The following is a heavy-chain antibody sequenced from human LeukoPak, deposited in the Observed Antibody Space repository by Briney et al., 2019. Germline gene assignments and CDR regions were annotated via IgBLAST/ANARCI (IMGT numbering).Heavy chain of an antibody. CDR1: GGSISSYY. V-gene: IGHV4-4*07. CDR2: IYTSGST. Sequence: SETLSLTCTVSGGSISSYYWSRIRQPAGKGLEWIGRIYTSGSTNYNPSLKSRVTMSVDTSKNQFSLKLSSVTAADTAVYYCARDPYYYGSGSYYGAWGQGTLVTVSS. CDR3: ARDPYYYGSGSYYGA. J-gene: IGHJ5*02. D-gene: IGHD3-10*01.